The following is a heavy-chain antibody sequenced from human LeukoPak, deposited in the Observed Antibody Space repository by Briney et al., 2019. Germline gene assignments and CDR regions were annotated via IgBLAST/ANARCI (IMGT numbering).Heavy chain of an antibody. Sequence: SETLSLTCNVSGVSISDGRYYWAWIRQRPGKGLEWLGYKYYSGSAKYNPSLKSRLTISIDTPENQFSLHLTSVTAADTAIYYCATPYCSGISCLDVFNVWGQGAQVSVSS. J-gene: IGHJ3*01. CDR2: KYYSGSA. CDR3: ATPYCSGISCLDVFNV. V-gene: IGHV4-31*03. CDR1: GVSISDGRYY. D-gene: IGHD2-2*01.